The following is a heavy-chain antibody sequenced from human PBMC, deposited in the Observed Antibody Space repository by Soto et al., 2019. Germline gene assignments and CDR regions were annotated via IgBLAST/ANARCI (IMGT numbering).Heavy chain of an antibody. CDR2: INPNSGST. D-gene: IGHD3-3*01. Sequence: ASGHVSCKSSGYTFTVYFILWVRRAPRHGLEWVGYINPNSGSTKYAPRFQGRVTMTSDTSIRTAYMDLSNLTSDDTAVYYCARGGGTILDHLSWGQGTLVTVSS. V-gene: IGHV1-2*02. CDR3: ARGGGTILDHLS. CDR1: GYTFTVYF. J-gene: IGHJ5*02.